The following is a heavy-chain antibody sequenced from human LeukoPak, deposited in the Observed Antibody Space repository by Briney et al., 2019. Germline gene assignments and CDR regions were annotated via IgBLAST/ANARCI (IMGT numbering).Heavy chain of an antibody. J-gene: IGHJ4*02. V-gene: IGHV3-23*01. CDR1: EFTFSSYS. Sequence: GGSLRLSCAASEFTFSSYSLTWVRQAPGKGLEWVSAISGTGDTTYYADSVKDRFTISRDNSKNTLYLQMNSLRAEDTAVYYCAETGQLWLYYFDYWGQGTLVTVSS. CDR3: AETGQLWLYYFDY. D-gene: IGHD5-18*01. CDR2: ISGTGDTT.